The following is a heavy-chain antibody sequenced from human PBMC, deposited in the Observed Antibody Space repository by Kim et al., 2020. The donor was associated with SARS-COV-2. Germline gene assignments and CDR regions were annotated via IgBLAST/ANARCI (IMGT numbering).Heavy chain of an antibody. CDR3: ARLWTDLGALFEYSSSPAFDY. CDR2: IDPSDSYT. D-gene: IGHD6-6*01. J-gene: IGHJ4*02. CDR1: GYSFTSYW. Sequence: GESLKISCKGSGYSFTSYWISWVRQMPGKGLEWMGRIDPSDSYTNYSPSFQGHVTISADKSISTAYLQWSSLKASDTAMYYCARLWTDLGALFEYSSSPAFDYWGQGTLVTVSS. V-gene: IGHV5-10-1*01.